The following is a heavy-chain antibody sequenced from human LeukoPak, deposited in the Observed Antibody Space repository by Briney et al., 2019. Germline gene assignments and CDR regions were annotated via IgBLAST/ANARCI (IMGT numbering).Heavy chain of an antibody. J-gene: IGHJ5*02. CDR1: GGSISSYY. CDR3: TRRLRFLEWLLGPPPDT. V-gene: IGHV4-59*04. D-gene: IGHD3-3*01. Sequence: SETLSLTCTVSGGSISSYYWSWIRQPPGKGLEWIGYIYYSGSTYYNPSLKSRVTISVDTSKNQFSLKLSSVTAADTAVYYCTRRLRFLEWLLGPPPDTWGQGTLVTVSS. CDR2: IYYSGST.